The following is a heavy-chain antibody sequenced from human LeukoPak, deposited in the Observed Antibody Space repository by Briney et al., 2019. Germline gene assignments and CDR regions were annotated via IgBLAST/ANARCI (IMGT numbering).Heavy chain of an antibody. J-gene: IGHJ4*02. CDR2: INWNAVRV. V-gene: IGHV3-20*04. CDR1: GFTFNNYG. D-gene: IGHD2-2*01. CDR3: AKEGDQLPPDY. Sequence: GESLRLSCTASGFTFNNYGMSWVRQAPGKGLEWVSGINWNAVRVGYADSVKGRFTISRDNSKNTLYLQMNSLRAEDTAVYYCAKEGDQLPPDYWGQGTLVTVSS.